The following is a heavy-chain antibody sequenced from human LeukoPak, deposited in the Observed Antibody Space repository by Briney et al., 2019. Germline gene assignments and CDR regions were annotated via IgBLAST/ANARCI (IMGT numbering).Heavy chain of an antibody. CDR1: GFTFSSYA. D-gene: IGHD1-26*01. J-gene: IGHJ4*02. Sequence: GGSLRLSCAASGFTFSSYAMSWVRQAPGKGLEWVSIIYSGGSAYYADSVKGRFTISRDNAKNSLYLQMNSLRGEDTAVYYCARGGPVGAPKKGTDYWGQGTLVTVSS. CDR2: IYSGGSA. CDR3: ARGGPVGAPKKGTDY. V-gene: IGHV3-66*01.